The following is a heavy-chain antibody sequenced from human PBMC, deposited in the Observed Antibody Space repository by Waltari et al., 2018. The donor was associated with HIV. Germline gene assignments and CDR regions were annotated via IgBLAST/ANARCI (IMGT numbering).Heavy chain of an antibody. CDR1: GGSFSGYY. Sequence: QVQLHQWGAGLLKPSETMSLTCAVYGGSFSGYYWGWIRQPQGKGLEWIGEINHSGSMNYNPSLKSRLTISVNTSKNQFSLKLNSVTAAYTAVYYCARCGGSVTPYYYYGMDVWGQGTTVTVSS. CDR2: INHSGSM. J-gene: IGHJ6*02. V-gene: IGHV4-34*01. D-gene: IGHD2-15*01. CDR3: ARCGGSVTPYYYYGMDV.